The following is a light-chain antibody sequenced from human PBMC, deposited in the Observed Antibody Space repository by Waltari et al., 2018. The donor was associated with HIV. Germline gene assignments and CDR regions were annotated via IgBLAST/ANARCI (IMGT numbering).Light chain of an antibody. CDR3: QQYYSYPRT. CDR2: AAS. J-gene: IGKJ1*01. CDR1: HGNSSH. V-gene: IGKV1-8*01. Sequence: AIRMTQSPSSFPASTGDRVTVTCRASHGNSSHLAWYQQKPGKAPNLRIYAASTLQSGVPSRFSGSGSGTDFTLTISCLQTEDFATYYCQQYYSYPRTFGQGTKVEIK.